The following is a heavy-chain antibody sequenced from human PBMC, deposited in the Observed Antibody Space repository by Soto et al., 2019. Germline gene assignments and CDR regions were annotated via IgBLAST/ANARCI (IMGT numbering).Heavy chain of an antibody. J-gene: IGHJ4*02. D-gene: IGHD2-21*01. CDR3: ARVRTTYFAY. V-gene: IGHV4-30-2*01. CDR1: GGSISSGGYS. Sequence: SETLSLTCAVSGGSISSGGYSWSWIRQPPGKGLEWIGYIYHSGSTYYNPSLKSRVTISVDRSKNQFSLKLSSVTAADTAVYYCARVRTTYFAYWGQGTLVTVSS. CDR2: IYHSGST.